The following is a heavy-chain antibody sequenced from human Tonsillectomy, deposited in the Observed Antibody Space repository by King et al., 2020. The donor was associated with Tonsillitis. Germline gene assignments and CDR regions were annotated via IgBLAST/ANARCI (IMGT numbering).Heavy chain of an antibody. CDR2: IYSGGNT. J-gene: IGHJ4*02. D-gene: IGHD5-18*01. V-gene: IGHV3-53*01. CDR1: GFTVSSNY. Sequence: VQLVESGGGLIQPGGSLRLSCAASGFTVSSNYVSWVRQAPGKVLEWVSIIYSGGNTYYADSVKGRFTISRDNSKNTLYLQMNSLRAEDTALYYCASGYTYGFVDYWGQGTLVTVSS. CDR3: ASGYTYGFVDY.